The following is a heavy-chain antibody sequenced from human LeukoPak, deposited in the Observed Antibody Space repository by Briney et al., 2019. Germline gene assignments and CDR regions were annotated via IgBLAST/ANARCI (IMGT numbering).Heavy chain of an antibody. J-gene: IGHJ4*02. CDR1: GFTFSDYY. D-gene: IGHD5-24*01. CDR3: ARGDGYNFFDY. Sequence: PGGSLRLSCAASGFTFSDYYMGWIRQAPGKGLEWVSVFYVGGATYYADSVKGRFTISRDNSENTLYLQMKSLRAEDTAVYYCARGDGYNFFDYWGQGTLVTVSS. V-gene: IGHV3-53*01. CDR2: FYVGGAT.